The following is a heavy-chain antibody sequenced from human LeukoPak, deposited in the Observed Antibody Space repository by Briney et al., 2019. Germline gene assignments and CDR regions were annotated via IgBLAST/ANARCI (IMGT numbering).Heavy chain of an antibody. D-gene: IGHD5-24*01. V-gene: IGHV6-1*01. Sequence: SQTLSLTCALSRDSVSSNSATWIWIRQSPSRGLEWLGRTYYRSKWYNDYAVSVKSRITIIPDTSKNQFSLQMNSVTPEDTAGYFCARDRIGEEIGPWGQGTLVTVSS. CDR3: ARDRIGEEIGP. CDR1: RDSVSSNSAT. CDR2: TYYRSKWYN. J-gene: IGHJ5*02.